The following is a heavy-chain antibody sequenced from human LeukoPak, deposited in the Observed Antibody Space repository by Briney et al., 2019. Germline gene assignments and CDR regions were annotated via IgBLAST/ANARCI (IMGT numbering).Heavy chain of an antibody. CDR3: ARDRIAVAGPFDY. V-gene: IGHV1-69*04. D-gene: IGHD6-19*01. CDR1: GGTFSSYA. CDR2: IIPILGIA. Sequence: SVKVSCKASGGTFSSYAISWVRQAPGQGLEWMGRIIPILGIANYAQKFQGRVTITADKSTSTASMELSSLRSEDTAVYYCARDRIAVAGPFDYWGQGTLVTVSS. J-gene: IGHJ4*02.